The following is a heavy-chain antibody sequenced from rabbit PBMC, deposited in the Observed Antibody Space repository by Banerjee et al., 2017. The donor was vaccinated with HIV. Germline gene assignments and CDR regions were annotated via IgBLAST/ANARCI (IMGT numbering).Heavy chain of an antibody. CDR3: ASDMGGSHDFNL. J-gene: IGHJ4*01. V-gene: IGHV1S40*01. CDR2: IGTGSFVTT. Sequence: QSLEESGGDLVKPGASLTLTCTASEFSFSSVYYMCWVRQAPGKGLEWIACIGTGSFVTTYYANWAKGRFTISKTSSTTVTLQMTSLTVADTATYFCASDMGGSHDFNLWGQGTLVTVS. D-gene: IGHD4-2*01. CDR1: EFSFSSVYY.